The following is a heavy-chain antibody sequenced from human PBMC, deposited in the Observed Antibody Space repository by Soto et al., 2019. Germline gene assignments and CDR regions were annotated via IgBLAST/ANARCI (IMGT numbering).Heavy chain of an antibody. J-gene: IGHJ6*02. D-gene: IGHD3-10*01. Sequence: QLQLQESGPGLVKPSETLSLTCTVSGGSIGGSTYYWGWIRQPPGKGLEWIGSIYYSGNTYYNPSLKSRVTISVDTSNNQFSLKLTFVTAADTAVYYCARLPDYDSGSSGMDVWGQGTTDTVSS. V-gene: IGHV4-39*01. CDR3: ARLPDYDSGSSGMDV. CDR1: GGSIGGSTYY. CDR2: IYYSGNT.